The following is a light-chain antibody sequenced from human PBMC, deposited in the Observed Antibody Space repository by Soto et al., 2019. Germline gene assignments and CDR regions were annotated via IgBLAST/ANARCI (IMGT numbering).Light chain of an antibody. Sequence: QSALTQPRSVSGSPGQSVTIPCTGTSSDVGGYNFVSWFQQHPGKAPKLMIYEVIKRPSGVPDRFSGSKSGNTASLTISGLQAEDEADYYCCSYAGSYTWVFGAGTKLTVL. CDR2: EVI. CDR1: SSDVGGYNF. J-gene: IGLJ3*02. V-gene: IGLV2-11*01. CDR3: CSYAGSYTWV.